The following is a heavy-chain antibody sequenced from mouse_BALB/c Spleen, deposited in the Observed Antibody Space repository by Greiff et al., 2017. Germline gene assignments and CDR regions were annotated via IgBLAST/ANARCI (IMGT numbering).Heavy chain of an antibody. CDR2: ISSGGSYT. V-gene: IGHV5-6-4*01. J-gene: IGHJ2*01. CDR1: GFTFSSYT. Sequence: EVKLMESGGGLVKPGGSLKLSCAASGFTFSSYTMSWVRQTPEKRLEWVTTISSGGSYTYYPDSVKGRFTISRDNAKNTLYLQMSSLKSEDTAMYYCTRWGLGHGFDYWGQGTTLTVSS. D-gene: IGHD3-3*01. CDR3: TRWGLGHGFDY.